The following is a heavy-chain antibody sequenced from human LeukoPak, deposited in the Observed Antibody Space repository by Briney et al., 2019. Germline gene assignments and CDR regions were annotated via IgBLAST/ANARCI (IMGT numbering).Heavy chain of an antibody. D-gene: IGHD1-26*01. V-gene: IGHV1-69*05. J-gene: IGHJ4*02. Sequence: SVKVSCKASGGTFSSYAISWVRQAPGQGLEWMGRIIPIFGTANYAQKFQGRVTITTDESTSTAYMELSSLGSEDTAVYYCARDLGATGHFDYWGQGTLVTVSS. CDR2: IIPIFGTA. CDR3: ARDLGATGHFDY. CDR1: GGTFSSYA.